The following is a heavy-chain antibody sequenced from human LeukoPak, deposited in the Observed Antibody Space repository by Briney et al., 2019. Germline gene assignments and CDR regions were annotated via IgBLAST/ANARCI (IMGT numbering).Heavy chain of an antibody. CDR1: GFTFSSYG. D-gene: IGHD3-22*01. CDR3: AKDLTLGIVVAIPTGVDY. V-gene: IGHV3-30*18. CDR2: ISYDGSNK. J-gene: IGHJ4*02. Sequence: GRSLRLSCAASGFTFSSYGMHWVRQAPGKGLEWVAVISYDGSNKYYADSVKGRFTISRDNSKNTLYLQMNSLRAEDTAVYYCAKDLTLGIVVAIPTGVDYWGQGTLVTVSS.